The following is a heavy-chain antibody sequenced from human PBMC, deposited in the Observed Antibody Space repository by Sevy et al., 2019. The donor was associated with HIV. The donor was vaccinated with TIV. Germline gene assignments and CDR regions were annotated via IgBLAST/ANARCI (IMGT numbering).Heavy chain of an antibody. CDR3: ARVFEEGSGSYDY. D-gene: IGHD3-10*01. Sequence: SETLSLTCTVSGGSISSGGYYWSWIRQHPGKGLGWIGYFYYGGSTYYNPSLKSRVTISVDTSKNQFSLKLSSVTAADTAVYYCARVFEEGSGSYDYWGQGTLVTVSS. CDR2: FYYGGST. J-gene: IGHJ4*02. CDR1: GGSISSGGYY. V-gene: IGHV4-31*03.